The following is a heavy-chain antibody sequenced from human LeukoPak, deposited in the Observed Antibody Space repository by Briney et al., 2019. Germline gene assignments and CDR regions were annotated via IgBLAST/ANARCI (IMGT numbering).Heavy chain of an antibody. V-gene: IGHV4-4*07. CDR3: ARGPYYSGSHSFDY. Sequence: SETLSLTCTVSSGPISTYYWSWIRQPAGKGLEWIGRIYSSGGTNYNPSLKNRGTMSVDTSKNQFSLKLSSVTAADTAVYYCARGPYYSGSHSFDYWGQGTLVTVSS. D-gene: IGHD1-26*01. J-gene: IGHJ4*02. CDR1: SGPISTYY. CDR2: IYSSGGT.